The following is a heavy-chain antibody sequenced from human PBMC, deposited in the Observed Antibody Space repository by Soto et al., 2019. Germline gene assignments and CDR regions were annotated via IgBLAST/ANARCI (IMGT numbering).Heavy chain of an antibody. V-gene: IGHV4-34*01. J-gene: IGHJ5*02. CDR1: ARNFSGYY. CDR2: INHSGST. Sequence: PSETMCLTCGADARNFSGYYWSWIRQPPGKGLEWIGEINHSGSTNYNPSLKSRVTISVDTSKNQFSLKLSSVTAADTAVYYCARERRITMVRGVMTRRTGFDPWGQGTLVTVSS. CDR3: ARERRITMVRGVMTRRTGFDP. D-gene: IGHD3-10*01.